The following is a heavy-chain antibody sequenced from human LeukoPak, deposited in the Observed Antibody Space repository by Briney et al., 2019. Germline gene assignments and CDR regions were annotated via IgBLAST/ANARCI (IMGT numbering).Heavy chain of an antibody. CDR3: ARGVPPSYSSAWYVNY. J-gene: IGHJ4*02. Sequence: ASVKVSCRASGYTFTGYYMHWVRQAPGQGLEWMGWINPNSGDTNYAQKFQGRVTMTRDTSISTAYMELSRLGSDDTAVYYCARGVPPSYSSAWYVNYWGQGALVTVSS. D-gene: IGHD6-19*01. CDR1: GYTFTGYY. V-gene: IGHV1-2*02. CDR2: INPNSGDT.